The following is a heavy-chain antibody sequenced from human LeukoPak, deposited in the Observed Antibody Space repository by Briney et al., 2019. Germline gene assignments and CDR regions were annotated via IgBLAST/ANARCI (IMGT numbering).Heavy chain of an antibody. CDR2: IIPIFGTA. D-gene: IGHD3-22*01. CDR3: ATGLRYYYDSSGYYLDY. Sequence: ASVKVSCKASGGTFSSYAISWVRQAPGQGLEWMGRIIPIFGTANYAQKFQGRVTITTDESTSTAYMELSSLRSEDTAVYHCATGLRYYYDSSGYYLDYWGQGTLVTVSS. CDR1: GGTFSSYA. V-gene: IGHV1-69*05. J-gene: IGHJ4*02.